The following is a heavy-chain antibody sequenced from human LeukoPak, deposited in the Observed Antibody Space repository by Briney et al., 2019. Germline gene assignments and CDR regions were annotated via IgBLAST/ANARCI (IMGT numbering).Heavy chain of an antibody. CDR1: GFTFSSYS. J-gene: IGHJ4*02. CDR3: ARDLAASAGEGFTDY. CDR2: IKQDGSEK. V-gene: IGHV3-7*01. Sequence: GGSLRLSCAASGFTFSSYSLNWVRQAPGKGLEWVANIKQDGSEKYYVDSVKGRFTISRDNAKNSLYLQMNSLRAEDTAVYYCARDLAASAGEGFTDYWGQGTLVTVSS.